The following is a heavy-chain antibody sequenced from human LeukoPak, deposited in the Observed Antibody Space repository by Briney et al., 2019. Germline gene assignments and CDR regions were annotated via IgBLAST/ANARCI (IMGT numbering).Heavy chain of an antibody. CDR2: IIPILTA. CDR1: GGTFDSDA. D-gene: IGHD3-9*01. Sequence: ASVKVSCKASGGTFDSDAINWVRQAPGRGLEWMGRIIPILTATYAPLFEDRLTMTADTSTNTSYMQLSSLESEDTAVYYCARHPGSFDWLIDWGQGTLVTVSS. CDR3: ARHPGSFDWLID. V-gene: IGHV1-69*04. J-gene: IGHJ4*02.